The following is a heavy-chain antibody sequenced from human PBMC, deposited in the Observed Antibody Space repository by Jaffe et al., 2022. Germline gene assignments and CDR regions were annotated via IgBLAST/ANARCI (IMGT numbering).Heavy chain of an antibody. CDR1: GYSISSGYY. Sequence: QVQLQESGPGLVKPSETLSLTCAVSGYSISSGYYWGWIRQPPGKGLEWIGSIYHSGSTYYNPSLKSRVTISVDTSKNQFSLKLSSVTAADTAVYYCARHSRSSPEGWWDYWGQGTLVTVSS. D-gene: IGHD1-26*01. CDR2: IYHSGST. V-gene: IGHV4-38-2*01. J-gene: IGHJ4*02. CDR3: ARHSRSSPEGWWDY.